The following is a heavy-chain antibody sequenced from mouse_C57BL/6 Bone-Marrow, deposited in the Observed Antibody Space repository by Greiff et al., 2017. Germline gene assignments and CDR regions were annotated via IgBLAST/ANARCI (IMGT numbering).Heavy chain of an antibody. CDR1: GYTFTSHW. CDR3: ARWEYDYDLAWFAY. J-gene: IGHJ3*01. CDR2: IFPGSGST. Sequence: QVHVKQSGPELVRPGASVKISCKAPGYTFTSHWMQWVRQRPGQGLEWIGEIFPGSGSTYYNEKFKGKATLTVAPSSSTAYMQLSSLTSEDSAVYFCARWEYDYDLAWFAYWGQGTLVTVSA. D-gene: IGHD2-4*01. V-gene: IGHV1-56*01.